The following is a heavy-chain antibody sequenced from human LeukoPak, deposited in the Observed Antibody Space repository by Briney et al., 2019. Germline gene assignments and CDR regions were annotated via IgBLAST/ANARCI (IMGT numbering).Heavy chain of an antibody. CDR1: GGTFSSYA. CDR3: ARESHYGMDV. V-gene: IGHV1-69*13. Sequence: SVKVSCKASGGTFSSYAISWVRQAPGQGLEWMGGIIPIVGTANYAQKFQGRVTITADESTSTAYMELSSLRSKDTAVYYCARESHYGMDVWGQGTTVTVSS. J-gene: IGHJ6*02. CDR2: IIPIVGTA.